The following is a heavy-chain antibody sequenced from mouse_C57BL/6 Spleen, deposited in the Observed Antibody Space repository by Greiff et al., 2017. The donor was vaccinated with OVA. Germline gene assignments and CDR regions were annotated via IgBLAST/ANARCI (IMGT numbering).Heavy chain of an antibody. CDR3: ARDDGYLYYVDY. D-gene: IGHD2-3*01. V-gene: IGHV1-19*01. Sequence: VQLQQSGPVLVKPGASVKMSCKASGYTFTDYYMNWVKQSHGKSLEWIGVINPYNGGTSYNQKFKGKATLTVEKSSSTAYMELNSLTSEDSAVYYCARDDGYLYYVDYWGQGTTLTVSS. CDR1: GYTFTDYY. J-gene: IGHJ2*01. CDR2: INPYNGGT.